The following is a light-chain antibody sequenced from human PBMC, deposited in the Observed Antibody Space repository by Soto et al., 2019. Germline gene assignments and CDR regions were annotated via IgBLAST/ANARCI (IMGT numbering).Light chain of an antibody. V-gene: IGLV1-47*01. CDR2: RNN. CDR3: ATWDDSLSGPRVV. CDR1: SSNIGSNY. J-gene: IGLJ2*01. Sequence: QLVLTQSPSASGTPGQRVTISCSGSSSNIGSNYVSWYQQLPGTAPKLLIYRNNHRPSGVPDRFSGSKSGTSASLAISGLRSEDEADYYCATWDDSLSGPRVVFGGGTKLTVL.